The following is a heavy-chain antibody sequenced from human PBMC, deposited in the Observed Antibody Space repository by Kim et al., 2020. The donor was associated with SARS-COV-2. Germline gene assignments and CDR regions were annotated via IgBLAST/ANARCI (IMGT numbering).Heavy chain of an antibody. J-gene: IGHJ4*02. Sequence: GSTYYGDSVKGRFTSSRDNSETTRSRQMNSLRPDDTAVYYCARLTNYYFDLWGQGTLVTVSS. D-gene: IGHD4-4*01. CDR2: GST. CDR3: ARLTNYYFDL. V-gene: IGHV3-53*05.